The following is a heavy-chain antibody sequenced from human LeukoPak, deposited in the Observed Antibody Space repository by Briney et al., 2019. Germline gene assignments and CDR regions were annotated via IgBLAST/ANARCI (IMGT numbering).Heavy chain of an antibody. Sequence: GGSLRLSRAASGFTFSSYGMSWVRQAPGKGLEWVSFITTSGATTSYADSVKGRFTISRDNPRNTLYMQMNSLRDEDTALYYCAIMHGYYDGSGYWVQWGQGTLVTVSS. J-gene: IGHJ4*02. CDR2: ITTSGATT. D-gene: IGHD3-22*01. CDR1: GFTFSSYG. CDR3: AIMHGYYDGSGYWVQ. V-gene: IGHV3-23*01.